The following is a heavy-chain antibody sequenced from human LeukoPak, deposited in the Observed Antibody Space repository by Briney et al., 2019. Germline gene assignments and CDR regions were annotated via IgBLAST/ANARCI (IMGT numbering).Heavy chain of an antibody. Sequence: ASVKVSCKASGYTFTCDYMRWVRQAPGQGLEWMGWINPNSGGTKYAQKFQGRVTMTRDTSISTAYMELTSLRSDDTAVYYCARDLWEGSNSWIPYWGQGTLVTVSS. D-gene: IGHD6-13*01. CDR3: ARDLWEGSNSWIPY. CDR1: GYTFTCDY. V-gene: IGHV1-2*02. CDR2: INPNSGGT. J-gene: IGHJ4*02.